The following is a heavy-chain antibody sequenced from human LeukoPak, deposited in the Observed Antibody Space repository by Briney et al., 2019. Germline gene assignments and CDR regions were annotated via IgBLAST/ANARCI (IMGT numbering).Heavy chain of an antibody. J-gene: IGHJ5*02. D-gene: IGHD2-2*03. CDR2: IYYSGSI. CDR1: GGSISSTSYY. Sequence: RSSETLSLTCTVSGGSISSTSYYWGWIRQPPGKGLEWIGSIYYSGSIYYNPSLKSRVTISVDTSKNQFSLKLSSVTAADTAVYYCARSLRVGYCSTTSCNWFDPWGQGTLVTVSS. V-gene: IGHV4-39*07. CDR3: ARSLRVGYCSTTSCNWFDP.